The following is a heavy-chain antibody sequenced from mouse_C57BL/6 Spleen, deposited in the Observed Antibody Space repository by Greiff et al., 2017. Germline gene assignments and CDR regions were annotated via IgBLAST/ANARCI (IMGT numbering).Heavy chain of an antibody. CDR3: VSGNYWFAY. V-gene: IGHV10-3*01. CDR1: GFTFNPYA. D-gene: IGHD2-1*01. J-gene: IGHJ3*01. CDR2: IRSKSSNYAT. Sequence: EVQVVESGGGLVQPKGSLKLSCAASGFTFNPYAMHWVRQAPGTGLEWVARIRSKSSNYATYYADSVKDRFTISRDDSQSMLYLQMNNLKTEDTAMYYCVSGNYWFAYWGQGTLVTVSA.